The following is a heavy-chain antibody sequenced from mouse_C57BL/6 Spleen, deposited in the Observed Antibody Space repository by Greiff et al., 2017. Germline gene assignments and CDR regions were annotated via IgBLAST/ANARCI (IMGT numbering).Heavy chain of an antibody. Sequence: QVQLQQPGAELVRPGTSVKLSCKASGYTFTSYWMHWVKQRPGQGLEWIGVIDPSDSYTNYNQKFKGKATLTVDTSSSTAYMQLSSLTSEDSAVYYCARRGVYYDYDVDYWGQGTTLTVSS. CDR2: IDPSDSYT. CDR3: ARRGVYYDYDVDY. CDR1: GYTFTSYW. D-gene: IGHD2-4*01. V-gene: IGHV1-59*01. J-gene: IGHJ2*01.